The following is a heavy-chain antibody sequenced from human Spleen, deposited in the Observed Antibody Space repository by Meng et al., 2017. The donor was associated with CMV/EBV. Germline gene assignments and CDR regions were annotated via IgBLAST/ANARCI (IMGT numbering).Heavy chain of an antibody. CDR3: VKGQGTLLYFFDF. CDR1: GFPCSNYG. CDR2: LTGSGTTT. V-gene: IGHV3-23*01. D-gene: IGHD2/OR15-2a*01. Sequence: ASGFPCSNYGVGWVRKAPGKGLEWVSSLTGSGTTTCYADSVKGRFTISRDNSRSTLYLEMNNLRAEDSALYYCVKGQGTLLYFFDFWGQGTLVTVSS. J-gene: IGHJ4*02.